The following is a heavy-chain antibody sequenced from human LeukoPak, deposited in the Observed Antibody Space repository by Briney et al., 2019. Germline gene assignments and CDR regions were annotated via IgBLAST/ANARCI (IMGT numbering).Heavy chain of an antibody. J-gene: IGHJ4*02. Sequence: PGGSLRLSCAASRFTFSSYSMNWVRQAPGKGLEWVSSISSSGSYIYYADSVKGRFTISRDNAKNSLYLQMNSLRAEDTAVYYCARVKKFADYVDYWGQGTLVTVSS. CDR3: ARVKKFADYVDY. D-gene: IGHD3-10*01. V-gene: IGHV3-21*01. CDR2: ISSSGSYI. CDR1: RFTFSSYS.